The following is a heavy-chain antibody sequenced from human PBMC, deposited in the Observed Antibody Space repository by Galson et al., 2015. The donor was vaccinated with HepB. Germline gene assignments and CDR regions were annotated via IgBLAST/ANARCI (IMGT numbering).Heavy chain of an antibody. J-gene: IGHJ3*02. CDR1: GFTFSSYA. D-gene: IGHD6-19*01. CDR3: ARVSIAVGFGAFDI. V-gene: IGHV3-30-3*01. Sequence: SLRLSCAASGFTFSSYAMHWVRQAPGKGLEWVAVISYDGSNKYYADSVKGRFTISRDNSKNTLYLQMNSLRAEDTAVYYCARVSIAVGFGAFDIWGQGTMVTVSS. CDR2: ISYDGSNK.